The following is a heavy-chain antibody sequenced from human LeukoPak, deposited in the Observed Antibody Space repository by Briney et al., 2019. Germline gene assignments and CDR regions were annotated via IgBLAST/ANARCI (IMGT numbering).Heavy chain of an antibody. CDR3: ASIVVEDNWFDP. Sequence: GRSLRLSSAASGFTFSSYAMHWVRQAPGKGLEWVAVISYDGSNKYYADSVKGRFTISRDNSKNTLYLQMNSLRAEDTAVYYCASIVVEDNWFDPWGQGTLVTVSS. CDR2: ISYDGSNK. V-gene: IGHV3-30-3*01. CDR1: GFTFSSYA. J-gene: IGHJ5*02. D-gene: IGHD2-15*01.